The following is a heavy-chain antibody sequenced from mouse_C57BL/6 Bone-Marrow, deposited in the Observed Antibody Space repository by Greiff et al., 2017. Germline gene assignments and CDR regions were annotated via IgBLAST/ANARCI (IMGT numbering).Heavy chain of an antibody. CDR2: ISDGGSYT. J-gene: IGHJ3*01. CDR3: ARTNWDGIAY. Sequence: EVKLMESGGGLVKPGGSLKLSCAASGFTFSSYAMSWVRQTPEKRLEWVATISDGGSYTYYPDNVKGRFTISRDNAKNNLYLQMSHLKSENTAMYYGARTNWDGIAYWGQGTLVTVSA. CDR1: GFTFSSYA. D-gene: IGHD4-1*01. V-gene: IGHV5-4*03.